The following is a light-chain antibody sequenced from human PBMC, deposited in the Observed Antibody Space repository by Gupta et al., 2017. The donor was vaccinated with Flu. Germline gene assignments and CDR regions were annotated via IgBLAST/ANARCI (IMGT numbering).Light chain of an antibody. CDR2: WAS. CDR1: QSLLYTYNNKNS. CDR3: QQYDTTPYT. J-gene: IGKJ2*01. V-gene: IGKV4-1*01. Sequence: SLGGRATINCKSSQSLLYTYNNKNSLAWYQQKPGQPPKLLIYWASTRESGVPDRFSGSGSGTDFTLTINSLQAEDVAVYYCQQYDTTPYTFGQGTKLEIK.